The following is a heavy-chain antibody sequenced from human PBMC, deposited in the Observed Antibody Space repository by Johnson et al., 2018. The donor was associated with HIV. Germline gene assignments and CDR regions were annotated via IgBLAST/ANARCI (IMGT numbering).Heavy chain of an antibody. CDR3: ARDGEESTSSSGACDM. V-gene: IGHV3-30*01. D-gene: IGHD6-6*01. J-gene: IGHJ3*02. Sequence: VQLVESGGGLVQPGGSLRLSCAASGFTFSNYSMHWVRQAPGKGLEWVAIISNDGSNTYFADSVKGRFTISRDNFKNTLYLQMNSLRAEDTAVYYCARDGEESTSSSGACDMWGQGTMVTVSS. CDR1: GFTFSNYS. CDR2: ISNDGSNT.